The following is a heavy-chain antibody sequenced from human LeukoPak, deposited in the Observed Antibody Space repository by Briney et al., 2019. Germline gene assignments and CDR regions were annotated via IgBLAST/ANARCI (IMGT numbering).Heavy chain of an antibody. CDR2: ISSNGGST. J-gene: IGHJ4*02. D-gene: IGHD3-10*01. CDR1: GFTFSSYG. Sequence: GGSLRLSCAASGFTFSSYGMHWVRQAPGKGLEYVSAISSNGGSTYYANSVKGRFTISRDNSKNTLYLQMGSLRAEDMAVYYCARDPSIGSGSYWGYFDYWGQGTLVTVSS. V-gene: IGHV3-64*01. CDR3: ARDPSIGSGSYWGYFDY.